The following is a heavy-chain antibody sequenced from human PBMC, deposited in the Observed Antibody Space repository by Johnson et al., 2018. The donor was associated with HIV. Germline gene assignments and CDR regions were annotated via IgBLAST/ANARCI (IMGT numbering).Heavy chain of an antibody. V-gene: IGHV3-30*03. J-gene: IGHJ3*02. CDR2: IYDDGSNR. CDR3: ARDGGGRDAFDI. CDR1: GFTFSIYG. D-gene: IGHD3-16*01. Sequence: QVQLVESGGGVVQPGRSLRLSCAASGFTFSIYGMHWVRQAPGKGLEWVAVIYDDGSNRYYADSVKGRFTISRDNSKNTLYLQMKSLGAEDTAVYYCARDGGGRDAFDIWGQGTMVTVSS.